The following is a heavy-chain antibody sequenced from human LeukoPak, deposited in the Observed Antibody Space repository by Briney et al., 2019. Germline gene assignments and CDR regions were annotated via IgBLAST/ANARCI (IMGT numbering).Heavy chain of an antibody. CDR2: IGGSGSST. CDR1: GFSFSSYV. CDR3: ARVLRGRRVNDAFDI. D-gene: IGHD3-10*01. V-gene: IGHV3-23*01. Sequence: GGSLRLSCAASGFSFSSYVMSWVRQAQGKGLEWVSAIGGSGSSTYYADSVKGRFTISRDNSKNTLFLQMSSLRADDTAVYYCARVLRGRRVNDAFDIWGQGTMVTVSS. J-gene: IGHJ3*02.